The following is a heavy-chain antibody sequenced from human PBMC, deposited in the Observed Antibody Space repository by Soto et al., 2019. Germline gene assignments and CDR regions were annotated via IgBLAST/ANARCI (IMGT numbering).Heavy chain of an antibody. CDR2: ISGSGGST. V-gene: IGHV3-23*01. CDR3: ARDGGLYCSSTSCPYFDY. CDR1: GYTYTSYY. Sequence: ASVKVSCKSSGYTYTSYYMSWVRQAPGRGVAWVSVISGSGGSTYYVDAVKGRCTISRDKSKNTLYLQMNSLRAEDTAVYYYARDGGLYCSSTSCPYFDYWGQGTLVTVSS. J-gene: IGHJ4*02. D-gene: IGHD2-2*01.